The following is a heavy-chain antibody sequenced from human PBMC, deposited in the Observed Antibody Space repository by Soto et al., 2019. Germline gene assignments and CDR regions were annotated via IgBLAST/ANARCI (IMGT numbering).Heavy chain of an antibody. CDR1: GFSLSTSGVG. Sequence: QITLKESGPTLVKPTQTLTLTCTFSGFSLSTSGVGVGWIRQPPGKALEWLALIYWDDDKRYSPSLKSRLTITKDTSKNQVVLTMTNMDPVETATYYCAHTPLYCSGGSCLQHYYGMDVWGQGTTVTVSS. V-gene: IGHV2-5*02. D-gene: IGHD2-15*01. J-gene: IGHJ6*02. CDR2: IYWDDDK. CDR3: AHTPLYCSGGSCLQHYYGMDV.